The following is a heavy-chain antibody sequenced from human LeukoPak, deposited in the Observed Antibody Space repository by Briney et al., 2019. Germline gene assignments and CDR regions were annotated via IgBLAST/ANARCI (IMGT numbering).Heavy chain of an antibody. CDR1: GGSFSGYY. D-gene: IGHD3-9*01. CDR2: INHSGST. V-gene: IGHV4-34*01. Sequence: SETLSLTCAVYGGSFSGYYWSWIRQPPGKGLEWIGEINHSGSTNYNPSLKSRVTMSVDTSKNQASLKLRSGTAADTAVYYCARIMGDYNILTGLYLNYNFDYWGQGTLVTVSS. CDR3: ARIMGDYNILTGLYLNYNFDY. J-gene: IGHJ4*02.